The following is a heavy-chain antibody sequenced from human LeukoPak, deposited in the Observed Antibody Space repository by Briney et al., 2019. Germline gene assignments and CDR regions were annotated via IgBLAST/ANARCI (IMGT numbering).Heavy chain of an antibody. Sequence: PAGGSLRLSCAASGFTFSGYWMSWVRQAPGKGLEWVAKIKQDGRETYYVDSVKGRLTISRDNAKNSLYLQMNSLRAEDTAVYYCAKGGATLGSWGRGTLVTVSS. CDR2: IKQDGRET. D-gene: IGHD1-26*01. CDR3: AKGGATLGS. J-gene: IGHJ5*02. CDR1: GFTFSGYW. V-gene: IGHV3-7*01.